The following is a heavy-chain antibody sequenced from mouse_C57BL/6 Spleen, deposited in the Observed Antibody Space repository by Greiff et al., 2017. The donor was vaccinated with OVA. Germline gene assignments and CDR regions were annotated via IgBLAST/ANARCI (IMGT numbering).Heavy chain of an antibody. V-gene: IGHV8-8*01. J-gene: IGHJ3*01. CDR3: ARMGTGSAWFAY. D-gene: IGHD4-1*01. CDR2: ILLDDDK. CDR1: GFSLSPFGMG. Sequence: QVQLKESGPGILQPSQTLSLTCSFSGFSLSPFGMGVGWIRPPSGKGLEWLAHILLDDDKYYNPALKSLLTISKDTSKNQVFLKIANVDTADTATYYCARMGTGSAWFAYWGQGTLVTVSA.